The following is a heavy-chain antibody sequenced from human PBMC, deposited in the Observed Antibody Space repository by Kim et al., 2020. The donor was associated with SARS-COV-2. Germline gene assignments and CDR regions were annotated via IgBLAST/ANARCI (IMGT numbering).Heavy chain of an antibody. CDR3: ARDSSGWYYFDY. D-gene: IGHD6-19*01. CDR2: ISSSSSYI. J-gene: IGHJ4*02. Sequence: GGSLRLSCAASGFTFSSYSMNWVRQAPGKGLEWVSSISSSSSYIYYADSVKGRFTISRDNAKNSLYLQMNSLRAEDTAVYYCARDSSGWYYFDYWGQGTLVTVSS. CDR1: GFTFSSYS. V-gene: IGHV3-21*01.